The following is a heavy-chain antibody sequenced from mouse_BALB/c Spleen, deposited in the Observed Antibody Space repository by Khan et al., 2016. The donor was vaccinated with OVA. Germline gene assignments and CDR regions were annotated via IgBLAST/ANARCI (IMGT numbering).Heavy chain of an antibody. CDR3: ARASYRYAFAY. J-gene: IGHJ3*01. D-gene: IGHD2-14*01. V-gene: IGHV3-8*02. Sequence: EVQLQESGPSLVQPSQTLSLTCSVTGDSITSGFWSWIRKFPGNKLEYMGYMIYSGYTYYNPSLKGRLSITRHTSKNQDYLQLNSVTTEDTATYYCARASYRYAFAYWGQGTLVTVSA. CDR1: GDSITSGF. CDR2: MIYSGYT.